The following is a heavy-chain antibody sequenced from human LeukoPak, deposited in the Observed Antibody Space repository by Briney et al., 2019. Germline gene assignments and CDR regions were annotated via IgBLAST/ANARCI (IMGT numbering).Heavy chain of an antibody. J-gene: IGHJ4*02. CDR2: INPSGGST. CDR1: GYTFTSYG. CDR3: ARALEVATISPQVPGYYFDY. D-gene: IGHD5-24*01. V-gene: IGHV1-46*01. Sequence: ASVKVSCKASGYTFTSYGISWVRQAPGQGLEWMGIINPSGGSTSYAQKFQGRVTMTRDMSTSTVYMELSSLRSEDTAVYYCARALEVATISPQVPGYYFDYWGQGTLVTVSS.